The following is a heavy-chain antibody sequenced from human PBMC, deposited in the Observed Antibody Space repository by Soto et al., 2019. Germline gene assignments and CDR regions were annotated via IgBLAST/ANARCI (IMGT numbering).Heavy chain of an antibody. J-gene: IGHJ5*02. CDR3: ARDHFIPSGALDP. D-gene: IGHD2-15*01. V-gene: IGHV4-31*02. CDR1: GGSISSGGYY. CDR2: IYYIVST. Sequence: SETLSLTCTVSGGSISSGGYYWSWIRQHPVKGLELIGYIYYIVSTYYNPSLNSRVTISVDTSKNQFSLKLSSVIASDTAVYYCARDHFIPSGALDPWGQGTLVTVS.